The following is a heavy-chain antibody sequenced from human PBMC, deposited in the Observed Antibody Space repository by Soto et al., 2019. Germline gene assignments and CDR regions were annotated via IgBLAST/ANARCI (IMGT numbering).Heavy chain of an antibody. D-gene: IGHD3-16*01. CDR1: GATFSNST. CDR2: LIPLLGLA. J-gene: IGHJ4*02. Sequence: QVQLVQSGAEVRKPGSSVKVSCQASGATFSNSTVTWVRQTPAQGIEWMGRLIPLLGLATYAQNFRGRLTITANKPTTTPYMELRILKFEATAINYCARFNLGEDYWCQGTVVTVSS. V-gene: IGHV1-69*02. CDR3: ARFNLGEDY.